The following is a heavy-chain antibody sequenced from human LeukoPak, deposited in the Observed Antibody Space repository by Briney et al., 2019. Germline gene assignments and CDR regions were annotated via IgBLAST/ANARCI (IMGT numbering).Heavy chain of an antibody. D-gene: IGHD5/OR15-5a*01. CDR2: IYTSGST. V-gene: IGHV4-4*07. Sequence: AETLSLTCTVSGCSISSYYWSWIRQPAGKGLEWIARIYTSGSTNYNPSLKSRVTISVDKSKNQFSLKLSSVTDADTAVYYCARSPPLGSTSDAFDIWGQGTMVTVSS. CDR1: GCSISSYY. CDR3: ARSPPLGSTSDAFDI. J-gene: IGHJ3*02.